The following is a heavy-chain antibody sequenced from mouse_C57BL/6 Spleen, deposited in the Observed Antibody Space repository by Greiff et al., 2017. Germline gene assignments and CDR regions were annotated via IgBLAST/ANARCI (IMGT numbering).Heavy chain of an antibody. CDR2: IWRGGST. CDR1: GFSLTSYG. D-gene: IGHD3-2*02. Sequence: VQLQQSGPGLVQPSQSLSITCTVSGFSLTSYGVHWVRQSPGKGLEWLGVIWRGGSTAYHAAFMSRLSITKDNSKSQVVFKMNSRQADDTAIYYCAKTLDSSGLAYWGQGTLVTVSA. J-gene: IGHJ3*01. V-gene: IGHV2-5*01. CDR3: AKTLDSSGLAY.